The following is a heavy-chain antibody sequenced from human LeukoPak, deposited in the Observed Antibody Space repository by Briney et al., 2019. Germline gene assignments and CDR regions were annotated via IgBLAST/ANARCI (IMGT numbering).Heavy chain of an antibody. Sequence: GGSLRLSCAASGFTFTSYEMNWDRQAPGKGLEWVSYISSSGSTTYYADSVKGRFTISRDNAKNSLYLQMNSLRAEDTAVYYCAREGGYSYRRHFDYWGQGTLVTVSS. D-gene: IGHD5-18*01. CDR3: AREGGYSYRRHFDY. CDR2: ISSSGSTT. J-gene: IGHJ4*02. V-gene: IGHV3-48*03. CDR1: GFTFTSYE.